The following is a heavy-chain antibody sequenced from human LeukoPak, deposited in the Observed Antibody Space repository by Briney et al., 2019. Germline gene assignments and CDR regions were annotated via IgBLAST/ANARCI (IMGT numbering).Heavy chain of an antibody. Sequence: GGSLRLSCAASGFTFSSYALSWVRQAPGKGLEWVSAISVGGDGTYYADSVKGRFTISRDNSKNTLFLQMNSLRADDTAVYYCAKRMHCSSSICYAFDIWGQGTMVTVSS. D-gene: IGHD2-15*01. J-gene: IGHJ3*02. CDR1: GFTFSSYA. CDR2: ISVGGDGT. CDR3: AKRMHCSSSICYAFDI. V-gene: IGHV3-23*01.